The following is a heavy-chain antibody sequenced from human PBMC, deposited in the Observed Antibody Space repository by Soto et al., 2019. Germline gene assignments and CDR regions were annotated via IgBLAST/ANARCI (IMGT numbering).Heavy chain of an antibody. J-gene: IGHJ6*02. D-gene: IGHD3-3*01. CDR3: ARGIDDLNGMDV. V-gene: IGHV3-13*04. CDR2: IGTAGDT. Sequence: EVQLVESGGGLVQAGGSLRLSCAASGFTFSSYDMHWVRQATGKGLEWVSAIGTAGDTYYPGSVKGRFTISRENAKNSLYLQMNSLRAGDTAVYYCARGIDDLNGMDVWGQGTTVTVSS. CDR1: GFTFSSYD.